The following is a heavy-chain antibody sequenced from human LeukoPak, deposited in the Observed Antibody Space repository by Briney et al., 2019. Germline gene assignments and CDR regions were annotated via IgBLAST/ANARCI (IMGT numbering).Heavy chain of an antibody. CDR1: GFTFDDYA. J-gene: IGHJ4*02. CDR3: AKELFKWNYGALGFDY. D-gene: IGHD1-7*01. V-gene: IGHV3-43*02. Sequence: GGSLRLSCAASGFTFDDYAMHWVRQAPGKCLEWVSLISGYVGSTYYADSVKGRFTISRDNSKNSLYRQMNSLRTEAPALYYCAKELFKWNYGALGFDYWGQGTLVTVSS. CDR2: ISGYVGST.